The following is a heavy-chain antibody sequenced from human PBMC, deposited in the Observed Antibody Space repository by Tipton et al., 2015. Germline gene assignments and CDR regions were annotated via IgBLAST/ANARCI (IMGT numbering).Heavy chain of an antibody. CDR1: GFTFSRHA. CDR3: AKDQEDYDMSSSIPNFDY. V-gene: IGHV3-23*01. D-gene: IGHD3-22*01. J-gene: IGHJ4*02. Sequence: GSLRLSCVTSGFTFSRHAMNWVRQAPGKGLEWVSAIRGRGDSAFYADSVKGRFSISRDNSKNTVYLQMDSLRAVDTAFYYCAKDQEDYDMSSSIPNFDYWGQGALVTVSS. CDR2: IRGRGDSA.